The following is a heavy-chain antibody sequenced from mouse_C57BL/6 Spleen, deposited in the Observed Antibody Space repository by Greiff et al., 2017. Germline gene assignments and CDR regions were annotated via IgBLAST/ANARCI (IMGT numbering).Heavy chain of an antibody. J-gene: IGHJ4*01. Sequence: VKLQQSGPELVKPGASVKISCKASGYAFSSSWMNWVKQRPGKGLEWIGRIYPGDGDTNYNGKFKGKATLNADKSSSTAYMQLSSLTSEDSAVDFCARSHAMDYWGQGTSVTVSS. V-gene: IGHV1-82*01. CDR2: IYPGDGDT. CDR3: ARSHAMDY. CDR1: GYAFSSSW.